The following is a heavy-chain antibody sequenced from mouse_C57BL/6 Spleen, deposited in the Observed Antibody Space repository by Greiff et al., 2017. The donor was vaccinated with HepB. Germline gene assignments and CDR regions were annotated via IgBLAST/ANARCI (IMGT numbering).Heavy chain of an antibody. V-gene: IGHV5-17*01. CDR3: ARPDYYGSIYAMDY. Sequence: EVHLVESGGGLVKPGGSLKLSCAASGFTFSDYGMHWVRQAPEKGLEWVAYISSGSSTIYYADTVKGRFTISRDNAKNTLFLQMTSLRSEDTAMYYCARPDYYGSIYAMDYWGQGTSVTVSS. CDR2: ISSGSSTI. CDR1: GFTFSDYG. D-gene: IGHD1-1*01. J-gene: IGHJ4*01.